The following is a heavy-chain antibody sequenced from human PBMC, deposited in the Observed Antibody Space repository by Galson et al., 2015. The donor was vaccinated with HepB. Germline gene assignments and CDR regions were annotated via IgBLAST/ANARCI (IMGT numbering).Heavy chain of an antibody. J-gene: IGHJ6*03. V-gene: IGHV1-2*02. CDR1: GYTFTDYY. D-gene: IGHD4-11*01. CDR2: INPKSGGT. Sequence: SVKVSCKASGYTFTDYYMHWVRQAPGQGLEWMGWINPKSGGTTYAQKFQGRVTMTRDTSFSTAYMELTRLTSDDTAVFYCARGPAFDYSNPGGNYWYMDVWGKGTTVTVSS. CDR3: ARGPAFDYSNPGGNYWYMDV.